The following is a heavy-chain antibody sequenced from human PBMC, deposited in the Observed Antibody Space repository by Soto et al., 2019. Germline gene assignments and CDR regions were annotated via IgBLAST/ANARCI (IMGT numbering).Heavy chain of an antibody. Sequence: PGGSLRLSCAASGFTFSNYGMHWARQAPGKGLVWVSRINSDGSSTTYADSVKGRFTISRDNAKNTLYLQMNSLRAEDTAVYYCARPLSGGFDYWGQGTLVTVSS. CDR2: INSDGSST. J-gene: IGHJ4*02. V-gene: IGHV3-74*01. CDR1: GFTFSNYG. D-gene: IGHD2-15*01. CDR3: ARPLSGGFDY.